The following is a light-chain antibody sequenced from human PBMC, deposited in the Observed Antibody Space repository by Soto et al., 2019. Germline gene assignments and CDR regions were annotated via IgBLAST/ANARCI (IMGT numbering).Light chain of an antibody. V-gene: IGKV3-11*01. Sequence: EIVFTQSPGILSLSPGERATLSCRASQSVSTDLAWYQQKPGQAPRLLIYDASNRATGIPARFSGSGSGTDFTLTISSLGPEDFAVYYCQHSSNGQVNCGQGTRWRL. J-gene: IGKJ5*01. CDR1: QSVSTD. CDR2: DAS. CDR3: QHSSNGQVN.